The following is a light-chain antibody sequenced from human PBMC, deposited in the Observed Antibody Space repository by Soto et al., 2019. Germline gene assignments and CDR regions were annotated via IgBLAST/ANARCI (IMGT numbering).Light chain of an antibody. Sequence: DIVMXXXPDSXXXSLGERATIXXXXXQSLXXXSNNENFLAWYQQKPGQPPKLLIYWASTRESGVPDRFSGSGSGTDFTLTISSLQAEDVAVYYCQQYYSSPLTFGGGTKVEL. V-gene: IGKV4-1*01. J-gene: IGKJ4*01. CDR3: QQYYSSPLT. CDR2: WAS. CDR1: QSLXXXSNNENF.